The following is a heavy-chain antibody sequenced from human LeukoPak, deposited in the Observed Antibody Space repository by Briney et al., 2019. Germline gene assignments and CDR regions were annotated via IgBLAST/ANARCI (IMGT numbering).Heavy chain of an antibody. D-gene: IGHD2-15*01. CDR1: GYTFTGYY. CDR2: ISAYNGNT. Sequence: ASVKVSCKASGYTFTGYYMHWVRQAPGQALEWMGWISAYNGNTNYAQKLQGRVTITTDTSTSTAYMELRSLRSDDTAVYYCARVSGGHKHQSVTSGGSYYYMDVWGKGTTVTVSS. J-gene: IGHJ6*03. CDR3: ARVSGGHKHQSVTSGGSYYYMDV. V-gene: IGHV1-18*04.